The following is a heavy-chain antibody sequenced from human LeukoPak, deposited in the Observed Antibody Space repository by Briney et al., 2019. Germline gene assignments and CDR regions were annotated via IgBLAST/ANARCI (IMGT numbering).Heavy chain of an antibody. V-gene: IGHV4-61*05. CDR3: ARVDTPSIAAFYDAFDI. J-gene: IGHJ3*02. CDR2: VYYTGTN. D-gene: IGHD6-6*01. CDR1: GGSISYSTYY. Sequence: SETLSLTCTVSGGSISYSTYYWGWIRQPPGKGLEWIGDVYYTGTNDYKPSLTGRVTISVDTAKNQFSLKLRSVTAADTAVYYCARVDTPSIAAFYDAFDIWGQGTMVTVSS.